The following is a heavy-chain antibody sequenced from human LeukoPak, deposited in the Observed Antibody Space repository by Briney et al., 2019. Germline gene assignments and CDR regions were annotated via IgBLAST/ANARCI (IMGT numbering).Heavy chain of an antibody. CDR3: ARHRIMITFGGVYPDY. J-gene: IGHJ4*02. D-gene: IGHD3-16*01. CDR1: GGSISSYY. V-gene: IGHV4-59*05. Sequence: PSETLSLTCTVSGGSISSYYWSWIRQPPGKGLEWIGSIYYSGSTYYNPSLKSRVTISVDTSKNQFSLKLSSVTAADTAVYYCARHRIMITFGGVYPDYWGQGTLVTVSS. CDR2: IYYSGST.